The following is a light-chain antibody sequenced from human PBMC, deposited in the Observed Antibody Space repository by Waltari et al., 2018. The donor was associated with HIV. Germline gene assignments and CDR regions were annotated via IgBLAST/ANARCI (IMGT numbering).Light chain of an antibody. Sequence: AVTQPASVSGLPGQSTTISGTGGHRHFRRYNFSPWYQQHSGKPPRLILYDVDSRASGVSDRFSGSMSGNTASLTISGLRAEDEGHYYCASFTGDNTVIFGGGTEVTVL. V-gene: IGLV2-14*03. CDR3: ASFTGDNTVI. CDR1: HRHFRRYNF. J-gene: IGLJ2*01. CDR2: DVD.